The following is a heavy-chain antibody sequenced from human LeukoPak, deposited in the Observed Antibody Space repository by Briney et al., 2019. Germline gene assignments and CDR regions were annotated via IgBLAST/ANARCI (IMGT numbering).Heavy chain of an antibody. V-gene: IGHV4-34*01. CDR2: INHSGST. CDR1: GGSFSGYY. D-gene: IGHD3-16*02. Sequence: PSETLSLTCAVYGGSFSGYYWSRIRQPPGKGLEWIGEINHSGSTNYNPSLKSPLAISVDTSKNHLSLKLSSVTAADTAVYYCARGYVWGSYRYRTYYFDYWGQGTLVTVSS. CDR3: ARGYVWGSYRYRTYYFDY. J-gene: IGHJ4*02.